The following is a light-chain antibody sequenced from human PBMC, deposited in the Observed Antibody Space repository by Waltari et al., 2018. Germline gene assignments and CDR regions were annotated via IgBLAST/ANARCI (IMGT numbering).Light chain of an antibody. CDR1: SSDVGRYNL. J-gene: IGLJ2*01. V-gene: IGLV2-14*01. CDR3: SSYTSRHTML. CDR2: AVS. Sequence: QSALTQPASVSGSPGQSIAISCTGPSSDVGRYNLVSWYQQNPGKAPKVLIFAVSNRPSGVSNRFSGSKSGNPASLTISGLQAEDEADYYCSSYTSRHTMLFGGGTKLTVL.